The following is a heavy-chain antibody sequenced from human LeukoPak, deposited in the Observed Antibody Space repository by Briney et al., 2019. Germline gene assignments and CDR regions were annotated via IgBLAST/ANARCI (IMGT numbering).Heavy chain of an antibody. CDR3: ARGNYGALDF. CDR2: TNPYNGNT. CDR1: GYTFPSHG. V-gene: IGHV1-18*01. D-gene: IGHD3-10*01. Sequence: EASVKVSCKTSGYTFPSHGIAWVRQAAGQGLEWLGWTNPYNGNTYYAQKVQGTVTMTTDTSATTAYMELRSLRSDDTAVYYCARGNYGALDFWGQGTMVTVSS. J-gene: IGHJ3*01.